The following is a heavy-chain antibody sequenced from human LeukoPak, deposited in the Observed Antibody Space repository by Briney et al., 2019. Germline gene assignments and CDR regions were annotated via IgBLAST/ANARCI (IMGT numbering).Heavy chain of an antibody. CDR3: ANQNPYCSSSPTQIDY. V-gene: IGHV3-30*02. CDR1: GFTFSSYG. J-gene: IGHJ4*02. D-gene: IGHD6-6*01. CDR2: IRYDGSNK. Sequence: GGSLRLSCAASGFTFSSYGMHWVRQAPGKGLEGVAFIRYDGSNKYYADSVKGRFTISRDNSKNTLYLQMNSLRAEDTAVYYCANQNPYCSSSPTQIDYWGQGTLVTVSS.